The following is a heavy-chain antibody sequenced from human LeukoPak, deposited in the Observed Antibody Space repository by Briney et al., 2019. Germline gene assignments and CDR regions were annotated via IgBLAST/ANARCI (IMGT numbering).Heavy chain of an antibody. J-gene: IGHJ6*03. Sequence: GGSLRLSCTASEFTFSNYNMNWARQAPGKGLEWVSYISSGSSSIYYADSVRGRFTISRDNAKNSMFLQMISLRAEDTAIYYCARGHQQLVRGFNYYFMDVWGKGTTVTVSS. CDR1: EFTFSNYN. D-gene: IGHD6-13*01. V-gene: IGHV3-48*01. CDR3: ARGHQQLVRGFNYYFMDV. CDR2: ISSGSSSI.